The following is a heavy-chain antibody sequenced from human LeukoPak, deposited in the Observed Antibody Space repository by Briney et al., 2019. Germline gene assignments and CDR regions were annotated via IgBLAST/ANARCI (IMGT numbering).Heavy chain of an antibody. J-gene: IGHJ5*02. CDR3: ARDYCSTISCYTESWFDP. CDR2: IHPIRGGT. CDR1: GYTFTGYY. Sequence: ASVTVSCKASGYTFTGYYIHWVRQAPGQGLEWMGWIHPIRGGTNYAQKFQGRVTMDRDTSPSTAYMELSWLRSDDTAVYYCARDYCSTISCYTESWFDPWGQGTLVTVSS. V-gene: IGHV1-2*02. D-gene: IGHD2-2*02.